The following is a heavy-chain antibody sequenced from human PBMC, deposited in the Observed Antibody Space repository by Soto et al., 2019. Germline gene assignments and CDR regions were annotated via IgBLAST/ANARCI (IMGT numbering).Heavy chain of an antibody. CDR3: ATGGYCSDTTCYNFFDY. CDR2: IYPGDSDT. Sequence: GESLKISCQGSGYSFTTYWIGWVRQMPGKGLEWMGIIYPGDSDTRYSPSLQGQVTISADKSISTAYRQWSSLKASDTAIYYCATGGYCSDTTCYNFFDYWGQGTPVTSPQ. D-gene: IGHD2-2*02. CDR1: GYSFTTYW. J-gene: IGHJ4*02. V-gene: IGHV5-51*01.